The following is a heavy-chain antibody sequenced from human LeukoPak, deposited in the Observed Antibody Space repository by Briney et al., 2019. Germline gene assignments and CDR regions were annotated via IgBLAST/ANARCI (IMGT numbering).Heavy chain of an antibody. Sequence: ASETLSLTCTVSCGSISSSSYYWGWIRQPPGKGLEWIGSIYYSGSTYYNPSLKSRVTISVDTSKNQFSLKLSSVTAAYTAVYYCASTYDGYAPGEIDYWGQGTLVTVSS. V-gene: IGHV4-39*01. D-gene: IGHD5-24*01. J-gene: IGHJ4*02. CDR2: IYYSGST. CDR3: ASTYDGYAPGEIDY. CDR1: CGSISSSSYY.